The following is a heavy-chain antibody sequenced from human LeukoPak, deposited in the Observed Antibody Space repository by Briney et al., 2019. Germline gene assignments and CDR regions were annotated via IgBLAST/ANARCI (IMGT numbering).Heavy chain of an antibody. V-gene: IGHV1-24*01. Sequence: ASVKVSCKVSGYTLTELSMHWVRQAPGKGLEWMGGSDPEDGETIYAQKFQGRVTMTEDTSTYIAYMELSGLRSEDAAVYYCALDGGYDYYFDYWGQGTLVTVSS. CDR1: GYTLTELS. CDR3: ALDGGYDYYFDY. CDR2: SDPEDGET. J-gene: IGHJ4*02. D-gene: IGHD5-12*01.